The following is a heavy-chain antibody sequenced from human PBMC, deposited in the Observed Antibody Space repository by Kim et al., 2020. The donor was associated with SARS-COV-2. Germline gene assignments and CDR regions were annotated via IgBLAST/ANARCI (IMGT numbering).Heavy chain of an antibody. CDR3: AKGLLAGWYGSGCWFDP. Sequence: VKGRFTVSRDNSKSTRYLQMNRLRAEDTAVYYCAKGLLAGWYGSGCWFDPWGQGTLVTVSS. V-gene: IGHV3-30*02. J-gene: IGHJ5*02. D-gene: IGHD6-19*01.